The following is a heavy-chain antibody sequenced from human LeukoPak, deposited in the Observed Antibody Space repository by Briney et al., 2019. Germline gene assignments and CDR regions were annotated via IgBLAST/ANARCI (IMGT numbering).Heavy chain of an antibody. CDR1: GFTFSSYW. Sequence: GGSLRLSCAASGFTFSSYWMHWVRQAPGKGLVWVSRINSDGSSTSYADSVQGRFTISRDNAKNALYLQMNSRIAADTAVYYCARGLRYFDWTLDYWGQGTLVTVSS. CDR3: ARGLRYFDWTLDY. J-gene: IGHJ4*02. V-gene: IGHV3-74*01. CDR2: INSDGSST. D-gene: IGHD3-9*01.